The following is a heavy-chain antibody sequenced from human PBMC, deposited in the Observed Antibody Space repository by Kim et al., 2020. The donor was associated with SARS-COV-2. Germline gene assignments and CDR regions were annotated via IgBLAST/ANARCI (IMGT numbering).Heavy chain of an antibody. CDR2: INSDGSST. D-gene: IGHD3-10*01. V-gene: IGHV3-74*01. CDR1: GFTFSSYW. J-gene: IGHJ4*02. Sequence: GGSLRLSCAASGFTFSSYWMHWVRQAPGKGLVWVSRINSDGSSTSYADSVKGRFTISRDNAKNTLYLQMNSLRAEDTAVYYCALLTYYYGSGSSIADYWGQGTLVTVSS. CDR3: ALLTYYYGSGSSIADY.